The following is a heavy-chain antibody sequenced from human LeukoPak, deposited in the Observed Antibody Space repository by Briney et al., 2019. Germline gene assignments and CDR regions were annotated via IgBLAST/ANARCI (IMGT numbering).Heavy chain of an antibody. CDR1: GFTFSSYS. D-gene: IGHD3-22*01. CDR2: ISSSSSYI. CDR3: ARDAHYYDSSGYRGVY. J-gene: IGHJ4*02. V-gene: IGHV3-21*01. Sequence: GGSLRLSCAASGFTFSSYSMNWVRQAPGKGLEWVSSISSSSSYIYYADSVKGRFAISRDNAKNSLYLQMNSLRAEDTAVYYCARDAHYYDSSGYRGVYWGQGTLVTVSS.